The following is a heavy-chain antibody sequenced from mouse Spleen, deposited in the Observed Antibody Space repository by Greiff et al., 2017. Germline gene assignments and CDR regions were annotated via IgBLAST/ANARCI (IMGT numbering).Heavy chain of an antibody. Sequence: EVKVVESGPGLVKPSQTVSLTCTVTGISITTGNYRWSWIRQFPGNKLEWIGYIYYSGTITYNPSLTSRTTITRDTSKNQFFLEMNSLTAEDTATYYCARDYRYDGFDYWGQGTTLTVSS. J-gene: IGHJ2*01. V-gene: IGHV3-5*02. CDR1: GISITTGNYR. CDR2: IYYSGTI. D-gene: IGHD2-14*01. CDR3: ARDYRYDGFDY.